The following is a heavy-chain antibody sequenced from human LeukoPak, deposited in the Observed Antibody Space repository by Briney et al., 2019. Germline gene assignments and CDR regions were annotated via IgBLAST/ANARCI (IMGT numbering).Heavy chain of an antibody. CDR1: GFTFSSYA. CDR2: IGSSGST. V-gene: IGHV3-23*01. CDR3: ARGTSWMNPYYYMDV. Sequence: GGSLRLSCAASGFTFSSYAMTWVRQPPGKGLEWVSSIGSSGSTFYADSVKGRFTISRDNSENTLFLLMNSLRAGDTAVYYCARGTSWMNPYYYMDVWGTGTTVTVSS. J-gene: IGHJ6*03. D-gene: IGHD1-14*01.